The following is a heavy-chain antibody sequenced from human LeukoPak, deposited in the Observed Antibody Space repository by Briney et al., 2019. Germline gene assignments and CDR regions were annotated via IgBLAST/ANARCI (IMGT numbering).Heavy chain of an antibody. CDR2: ISAYNGNT. CDR1: GYTFTSYG. V-gene: IGHV1-18*01. D-gene: IGHD1-26*01. CDR3: ARDHGGSYSNYYFYGMDL. Sequence: SVNVPRLASGYTFTSYGIICVRRAPGQGLEWMGWISAYNGNTNYAQKLQGRVTMTTDTSTSTAYMELRSLRSDDTAVYYCARDHGGSYSNYYFYGMDLWGQESLVTVSS. J-gene: IGHJ6*02.